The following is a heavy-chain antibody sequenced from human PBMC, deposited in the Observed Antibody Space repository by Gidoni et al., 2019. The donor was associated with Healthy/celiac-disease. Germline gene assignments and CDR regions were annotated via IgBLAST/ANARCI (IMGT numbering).Heavy chain of an antibody. D-gene: IGHD3-3*01. J-gene: IGHJ4*02. V-gene: IGHV4-39*01. Sequence: QLQLQESGPGLVKPSETLSLTCTVSGGSISSSSYYWGWIRQPPGKGLECIGSIYYSGSTYYNPSLKSRVTISVDTSKNQFSLKLSSVTAADTAVYYGARHMGEDFWSATGGYYFDYWGQGTLVTVSS. CDR1: GGSISSSSYY. CDR3: ARHMGEDFWSATGGYYFDY. CDR2: IYYSGST.